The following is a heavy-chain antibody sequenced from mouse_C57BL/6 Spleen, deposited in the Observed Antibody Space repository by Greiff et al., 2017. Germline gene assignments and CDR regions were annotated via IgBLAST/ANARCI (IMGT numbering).Heavy chain of an antibody. Sequence: VQLQQSGPELVKPGASVKISCKASGYKFTDYYMNWVKQSHGKSLEWIGDIIPNNGGTSYNQKFKGKATLTVDKSSSTAYMERSSLTSEDSAVYYCAREGNYWYFDVWGTGTTVTVSS. D-gene: IGHD2-1*01. CDR3: AREGNYWYFDV. CDR2: IIPNNGGT. J-gene: IGHJ1*03. V-gene: IGHV1-26*01. CDR1: GYKFTDYY.